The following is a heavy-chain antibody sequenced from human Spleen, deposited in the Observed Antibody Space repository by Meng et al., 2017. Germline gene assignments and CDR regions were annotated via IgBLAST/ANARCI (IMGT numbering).Heavy chain of an antibody. Sequence: QVQLNHGGEGLLKPSEALSLTWVFSGWSFSDYYGSWIRRPPGKGLEWIGEINHSGSTNYNPSLESRATISVATSQNNLSLKLSSVTAADSAVYYCARGPTTMAHDFDYWGQGTLVTVSS. CDR2: INHSGST. CDR1: GWSFSDYY. D-gene: IGHD4-11*01. V-gene: IGHV4-34*01. J-gene: IGHJ4*02. CDR3: ARGPTTMAHDFDY.